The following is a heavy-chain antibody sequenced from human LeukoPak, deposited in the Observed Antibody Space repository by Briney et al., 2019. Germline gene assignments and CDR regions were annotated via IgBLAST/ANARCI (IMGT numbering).Heavy chain of an antibody. V-gene: IGHV4-59*01. CDR1: GGSISSYY. D-gene: IGHD2-2*01. CDR2: IYYSGST. J-gene: IGHJ4*02. Sequence: SETLSLTCTVSGGSISSYYWSWTRQPPGKGLEWIGYIYYSGSTNYNLSLKSRVTISVDTSKNQFSLKLSSVTAADTAVYYCARVGSSTNGEIDYWGQGTLVTVSS. CDR3: ARVGSSTNGEIDY.